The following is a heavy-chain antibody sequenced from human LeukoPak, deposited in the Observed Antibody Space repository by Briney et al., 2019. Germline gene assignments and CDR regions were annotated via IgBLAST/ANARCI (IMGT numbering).Heavy chain of an antibody. J-gene: IGHJ4*02. Sequence: ASVKVSCKASGYTFTSYDINRVRQATGQGLEWMGWMNPNSGNTGYAQKFQGRVTITRNTSISTAYMELSSLRSEDTAVYYCARGGYCSSTSCYTGGLGYWGQGTLVTVSS. CDR3: ARGGYCSSTSCYTGGLGY. D-gene: IGHD2-2*02. CDR1: GYTFTSYD. V-gene: IGHV1-8*03. CDR2: MNPNSGNT.